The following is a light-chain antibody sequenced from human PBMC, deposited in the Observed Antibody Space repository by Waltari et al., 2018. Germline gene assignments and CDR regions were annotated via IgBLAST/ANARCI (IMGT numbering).Light chain of an antibody. V-gene: IGKV4-1*01. Sequence: DIVMTQSPDSLAVSLGERATINCKSSQRFLYRFKNQSYLAWYQQKPGQPPKLLIYRASTRESGVPDRLSGSGSGTDFTLTISSPQAEDVALYYCQQYDTTPWTFGQGTKVEI. CDR3: QQYDTTPWT. CDR2: RAS. CDR1: QRFLYRFKNQSY. J-gene: IGKJ1*01.